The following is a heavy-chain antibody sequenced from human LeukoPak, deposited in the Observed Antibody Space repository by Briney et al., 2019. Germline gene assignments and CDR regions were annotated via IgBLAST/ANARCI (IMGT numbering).Heavy chain of an antibody. J-gene: IGHJ4*02. V-gene: IGHV4-34*01. CDR3: ARVRIQLWFQGFDY. CDR1: GGSFSGDY. CDR2: INHSGST. Sequence: SETLSLTCAVYGGSFSGDYWSWIRQPPGKGLEWIGEINHSGSTNYNPSLKSRVTISVDTSKNQFSLKLSSVTAADTAVYYCARVRIQLWFQGFDYWGQGTLVTVSS. D-gene: IGHD5-18*01.